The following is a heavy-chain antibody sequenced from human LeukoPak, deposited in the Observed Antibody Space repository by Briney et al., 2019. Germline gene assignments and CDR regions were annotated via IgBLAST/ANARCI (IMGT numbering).Heavy chain of an antibody. V-gene: IGHV1-2*02. CDR2: INPNSGGT. Sequence: ASVKVSCKASGYTFTGYYMHWVRQAPGQGLEWMGWINPNSGGTNYAQKFQGRVTMTRDTSISTAYMELSRLRSDDTAVYYCARVREYGDYAGRRFDYWGQGTLVTVSS. J-gene: IGHJ4*02. CDR1: GYTFTGYY. CDR3: ARVREYGDYAGRRFDY. D-gene: IGHD4-17*01.